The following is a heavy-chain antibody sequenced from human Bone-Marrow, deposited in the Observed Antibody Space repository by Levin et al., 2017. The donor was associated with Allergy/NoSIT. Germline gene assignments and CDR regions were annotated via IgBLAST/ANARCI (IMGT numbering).Heavy chain of an antibody. CDR1: GESISGSRSY. V-gene: IGHV4-39*01. Sequence: PSETLSLTCSVSGESISGSRSYWGWLRQSPGKGLEWIGRTSQGGNAYYSPSLNSRVAISVDKSANQFSLTLTSVTATDTALYYCARHARPNRFCSGANCLNLFGPWGPGTEVIVSS. D-gene: IGHD2-8*02. J-gene: IGHJ5*02. CDR2: TSQGGNA. CDR3: ARHARPNRFCSGANCLNLFGP.